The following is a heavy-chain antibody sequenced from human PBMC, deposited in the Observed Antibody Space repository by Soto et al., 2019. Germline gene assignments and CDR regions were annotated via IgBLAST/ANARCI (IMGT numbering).Heavy chain of an antibody. CDR3: ARVTESDAFDI. Sequence: SETLSLTCAVSSGSISSINWWSWVRQPQGKGLEWIGEIHHRGSINYSPSLNSRLTISVDKSKNQFSLNLSSVTAADTAVYYCARVTESDAFDIWGQGTMVTVSS. CDR2: IHHRGSI. V-gene: IGHV4-4*02. J-gene: IGHJ3*02. CDR1: SGSISSINW.